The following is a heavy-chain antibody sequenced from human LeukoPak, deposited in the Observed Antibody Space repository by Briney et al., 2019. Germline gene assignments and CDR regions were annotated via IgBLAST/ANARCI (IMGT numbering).Heavy chain of an antibody. D-gene: IGHD3-3*01. CDR2: INWNGGST. CDR3: ARVDPYYDFWSGPAAD. Sequence: PGGSLRLSCAASGFTFDDYGMSWVRQAPGKGLEWVSGINWNGGSTGYADSVKGRFTVSRDNAKNSLYLQMNSLRAEDTALYYCARVDPYYDFWSGPAADWGQGTLVTVSS. CDR1: GFTFDDYG. V-gene: IGHV3-20*04. J-gene: IGHJ4*02.